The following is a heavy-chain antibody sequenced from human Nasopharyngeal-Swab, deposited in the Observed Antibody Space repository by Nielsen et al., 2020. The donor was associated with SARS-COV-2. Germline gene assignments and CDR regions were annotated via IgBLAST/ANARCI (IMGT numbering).Heavy chain of an antibody. CDR1: GFTFSSYA. J-gene: IGHJ6*02. D-gene: IGHD6-19*01. CDR2: ISGSGGST. V-gene: IGHV3-23*01. CDR3: AKGGSAEWLAFSYYGMDV. Sequence: GESLKIFCAASGFTFSSYAMSWVRQAPGKGLEWVSAISGSGGSTYYADSVKGRFTISRDNSKNTLYLQMNSLRAEGTAVYYCAKGGSAEWLAFSYYGMDVWGQGTTVTVSS.